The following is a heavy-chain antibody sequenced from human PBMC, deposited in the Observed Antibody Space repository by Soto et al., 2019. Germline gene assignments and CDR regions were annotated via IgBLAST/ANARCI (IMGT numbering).Heavy chain of an antibody. CDR1: GFTFSSYA. CDR3: ARGYSSSSYGLALGAFDI. V-gene: IGHV3-30-3*01. Sequence: LRLSCAASGFTFSSYAMHWVRQAPGKGLEWVAVISYDGSNKYYADSVKGRFTISRDNSKNTLYLQMNSLRAEDTAVYYCARGYSSSSYGLALGAFDIWGQGTMVTVSS. CDR2: ISYDGSNK. D-gene: IGHD6-13*01. J-gene: IGHJ3*02.